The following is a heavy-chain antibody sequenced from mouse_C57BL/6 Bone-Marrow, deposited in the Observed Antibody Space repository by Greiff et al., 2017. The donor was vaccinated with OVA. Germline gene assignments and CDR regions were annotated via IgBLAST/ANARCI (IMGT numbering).Heavy chain of an antibody. J-gene: IGHJ2*01. D-gene: IGHD2-1*01. Sequence: EVQLQQSGPGLVKPSQTVFLTCTVTGISITTGNYRWSWIRQFPGNKLEWIGYIYYSGTITYNPSLTSRTTITSDTPKNQFFLEMNTLTAQDTATDYCAREKRVYGNYVLYYWGQGTTLTVSS. CDR3: AREKRVYGNYVLYY. V-gene: IGHV3-5*01. CDR1: GISITTGNYR. CDR2: IYYSGTI.